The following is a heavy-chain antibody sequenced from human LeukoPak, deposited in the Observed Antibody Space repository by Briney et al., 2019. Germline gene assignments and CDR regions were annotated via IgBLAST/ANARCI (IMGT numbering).Heavy chain of an antibody. CDR1: GDRFTSCW. J-gene: IGHJ4*02. Sequence: LKIFCNTSGDRFTSCWIGWGRQMPDKGLEWMGIMYPGASESRYSSSFQGRVTISVDKSIRTAYLHLNSLPVSDNAMYYCVRVSLDCTGGTCRDFDFWGQGTLVSVSS. V-gene: IGHV5-51*01. CDR3: VRVSLDCTGGTCRDFDF. CDR2: MYPGASES. D-gene: IGHD2-8*02.